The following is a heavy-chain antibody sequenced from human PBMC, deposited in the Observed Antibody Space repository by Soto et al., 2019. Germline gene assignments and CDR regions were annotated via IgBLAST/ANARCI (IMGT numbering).Heavy chain of an antibody. CDR2: IYYSGST. J-gene: IGHJ6*02. CDR1: CGSISSGGYY. V-gene: IGHV4-31*03. D-gene: IGHD3-10*01. Sequence: QVQLQESGPGLVKPSQTLSLTCTVSCGSISSGGYYWSWIRQHPGKGLEWIGYIYYSGSTYYHSSLKSRVTISVDTSKNQFSLKLSSVTAADTAVYYWARAYGSGYMDVWGQGTTVTVSS. CDR3: ARAYGSGYMDV.